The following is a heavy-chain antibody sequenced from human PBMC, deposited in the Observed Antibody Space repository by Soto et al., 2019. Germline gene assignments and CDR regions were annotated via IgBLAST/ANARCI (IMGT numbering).Heavy chain of an antibody. J-gene: IGHJ4*02. Sequence: ASVKVSCTASGYTFTGFHIHWVRQAPGQGLEWMGWINPNGGGRNYAQKFQGWVTMTRDTSISTAYMELSSLRDDDTAIYYCARDGKGSAYTHGPYYFDFWGQGTLVTVSS. CDR2: INPNGGGR. CDR1: GYTFTGFH. V-gene: IGHV1-2*04. CDR3: ARDGKGSAYTHGPYYFDF. D-gene: IGHD5-18*01.